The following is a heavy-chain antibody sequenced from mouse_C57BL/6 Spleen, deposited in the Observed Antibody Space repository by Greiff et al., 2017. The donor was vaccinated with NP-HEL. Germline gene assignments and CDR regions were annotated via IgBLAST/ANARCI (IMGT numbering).Heavy chain of an antibody. CDR2: IYPGDGDT. D-gene: IGHD1-1*01. CDR1: GYAFSSSW. J-gene: IGHJ2*01. Sequence: VQLQQSGPELVKPGASVKISCKASGYAFSSSWMNWVKQRPGKGLEWIGRIYPGDGDTNYNGKFKGKATLTADKSSSTAYMQLSSLTSEDSAVYFGARGGGTVVATKGFDYWGQGTTLTVSS. CDR3: ARGGGTVVATKGFDY. V-gene: IGHV1-82*01.